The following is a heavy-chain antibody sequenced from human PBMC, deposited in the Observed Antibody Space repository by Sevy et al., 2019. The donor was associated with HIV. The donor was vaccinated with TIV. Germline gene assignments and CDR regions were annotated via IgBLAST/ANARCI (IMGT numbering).Heavy chain of an antibody. D-gene: IGHD3-3*01. J-gene: IGHJ6*03. CDR1: GFTFSSYG. V-gene: IGHV3-30*18. CDR2: ISYDGSNK. Sequence: GGSLRLSCAASGFTFSSYGMHWVRQAPGKGLEWVAVISYDGSNKYYAASVKGRFTISRDNSQDTLYLQMISLRAEDTAVYYCAKPHYDFWSGYHLYYYYYYMDVWGKGTTVTVSS. CDR3: AKPHYDFWSGYHLYYYYYYMDV.